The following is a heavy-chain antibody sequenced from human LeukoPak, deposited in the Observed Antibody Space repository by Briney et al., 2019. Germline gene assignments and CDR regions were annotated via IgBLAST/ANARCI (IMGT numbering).Heavy chain of an antibody. CDR2: INSDGSST. J-gene: IGHJ4*02. CDR1: GFNFSSYW. CDR3: ARGGAAMAYY. V-gene: IGHV3-74*01. Sequence: PGGSLRLSCAASGFNFSSYWMHWVRQAPGKGLVWVSRINSDGSSTSYADSMKGRFTISRDNAKNTPYLQMNSLRVGDTAVYYCARGGAAMAYYWGQGTLVTVSS. D-gene: IGHD5-18*01.